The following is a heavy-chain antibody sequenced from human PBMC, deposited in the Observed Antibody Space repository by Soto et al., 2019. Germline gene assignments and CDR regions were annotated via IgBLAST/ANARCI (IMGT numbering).Heavy chain of an antibody. CDR3: ARLSYYYDSSGYYPGLFDY. J-gene: IGHJ4*02. Sequence: LGECLRVSGKGSRYSFTSYWIGWVRQMPGKGLEWMGIIYPGDSDTRYSPSFQGQVTISADKSISTAYLQWSSLKASDTAMYYCARLSYYYDSSGYYPGLFDYWGQGTLVTVSS. CDR1: RYSFTSYW. CDR2: IYPGDSDT. D-gene: IGHD3-22*01. V-gene: IGHV5-51*01.